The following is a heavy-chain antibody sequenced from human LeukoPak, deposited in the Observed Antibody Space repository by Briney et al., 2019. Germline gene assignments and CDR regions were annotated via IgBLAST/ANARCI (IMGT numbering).Heavy chain of an antibody. J-gene: IGHJ5*02. CDR2: IIPIFGTA. V-gene: IGHV1-69*13. D-gene: IGHD6-13*01. Sequence: VASVKVSCKASGGTFSSYAISWVRQAPGQGLEWMGGIIPIFGTANYAQKFQGRVTITADESTSTAYMELSSLRSEDTAVYYCAREPGIAAAGTSGVWFDPWGQGTLVTVSS. CDR3: AREPGIAAAGTSGVWFDP. CDR1: GGTFSSYA.